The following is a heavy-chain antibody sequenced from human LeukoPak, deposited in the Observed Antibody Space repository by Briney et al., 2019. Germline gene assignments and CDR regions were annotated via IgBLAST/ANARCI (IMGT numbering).Heavy chain of an antibody. CDR2: IYSGGST. CDR1: GFTLSSNY. V-gene: IGHV3-66*01. J-gene: IGHJ6*02. D-gene: IGHD6-19*01. CDR3: ARDWQWLVRPYYYYGMDV. Sequence: PGGSLRLSCAASGFTLSSNYMSWVRQAPGKGLEWVSDIYSGGSTYYADSVKGRFTISRDNSKNTLYPQMNSQRAEDTAVYYCARDWQWLVRPYYYYGMDVWGQGTTVTVSS.